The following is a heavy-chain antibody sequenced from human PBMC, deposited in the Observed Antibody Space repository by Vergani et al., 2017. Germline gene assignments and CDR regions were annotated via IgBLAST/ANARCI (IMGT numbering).Heavy chain of an antibody. V-gene: IGHV3-30*03. J-gene: IGHJ3*02. Sequence: VQLVESGGGLVQPGGSLRLSCAASGFTFSSSGMHWVRQAPGKGLEWVAVISYDGSNKYYADSVKGRFTISRDNSKNTLYLQMNSLRAEDTAVYYCASGYTAMVGDDAFDIWGQGTMVTVSS. CDR1: GFTFSSSG. D-gene: IGHD5-18*01. CDR3: ASGYTAMVGDDAFDI. CDR2: ISYDGSNK.